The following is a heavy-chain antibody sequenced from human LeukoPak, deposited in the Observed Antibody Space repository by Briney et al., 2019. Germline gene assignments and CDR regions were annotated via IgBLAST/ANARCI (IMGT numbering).Heavy chain of an antibody. V-gene: IGHV3-53*01. CDR1: GFTFSDAW. D-gene: IGHD3-10*01. CDR2: IYSGGST. CDR3: ARDSGSDDAFDI. Sequence: GGSLRLSCAASGFTFSDAWMSWVRQAPGKGLEWVSVIYSGGSTYYADSVKGRFTISRDNSKNTLYLQMNSLRAEDTAVYYCARDSGSDDAFDIWGQGTMVTVSS. J-gene: IGHJ3*02.